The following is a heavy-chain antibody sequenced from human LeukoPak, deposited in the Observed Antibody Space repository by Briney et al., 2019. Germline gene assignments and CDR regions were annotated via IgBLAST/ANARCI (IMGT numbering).Heavy chain of an antibody. CDR1: GCSFTSYW. CDR2: IYPGDSDT. CDR3: ARSRITMIVVHDAFDI. D-gene: IGHD3-22*01. Sequence: GESLKISCKGSGCSFTSYWIGWVRQMPGKGLEWMGIIYPGDSDTRYSPSFQGQVTISADKSISTAYLQWSSLKASDTAMYYCARSRITMIVVHDAFDIWGQGTMVTVSS. V-gene: IGHV5-51*01. J-gene: IGHJ3*02.